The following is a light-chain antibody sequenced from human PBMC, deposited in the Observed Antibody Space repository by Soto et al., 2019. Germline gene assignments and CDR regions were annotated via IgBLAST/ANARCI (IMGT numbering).Light chain of an antibody. CDR3: QQYNNWPIT. CDR2: GAS. CDR1: QTVSSN. Sequence: IVLAKTPETLSVSPGERATLSWRASQTVSSNLAWYQQKPGQAPRLLIYGASTRASDAPARFSGSGSVTEFALTISSLQSEDFAVYYCQQYNNWPITFGQGTKVDTK. V-gene: IGKV3D-15*01. J-gene: IGKJ1*01.